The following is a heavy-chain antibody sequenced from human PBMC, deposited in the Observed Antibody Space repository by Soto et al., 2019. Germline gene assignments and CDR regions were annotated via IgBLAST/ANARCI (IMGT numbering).Heavy chain of an antibody. J-gene: IGHJ5*02. CDR2: INPNSGDT. V-gene: IGHV1-8*01. CDR1: GYTFASYN. D-gene: IGHD3-3*01. CDR3: ARGGRYLGWFPWFDT. Sequence: QVQLVQSGAEVKRPGASVKVSCKASGYTFASYNIYWVRQSPGQGPEYMGWINPNSGDTGYTQKFLGRLTMTRNPSIRTAYMELSSLASEDTAVYYCARGGRYLGWFPWFDTWGQGTLVTVSS.